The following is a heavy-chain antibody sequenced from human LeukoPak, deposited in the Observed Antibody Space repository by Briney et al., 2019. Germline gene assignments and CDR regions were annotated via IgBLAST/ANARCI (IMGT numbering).Heavy chain of an antibody. CDR2: IRHDGGDK. J-gene: IGHJ4*02. D-gene: IGHD3-3*01. Sequence: GRSLRLSWAASGTTFSIYWMTWVRQAQGKGLEWVANIRHDGGDKYYVDSVRGRFTISRDNAKNSLYLQVNSLGAGDTAVYYCAKVGVAKKPYYFDYWGQGTLVTVSS. CDR3: AKVGVAKKPYYFDY. V-gene: IGHV3-7*05. CDR1: GTTFSIYW.